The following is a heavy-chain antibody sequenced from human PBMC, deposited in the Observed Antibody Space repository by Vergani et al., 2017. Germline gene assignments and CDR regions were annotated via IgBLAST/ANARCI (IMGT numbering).Heavy chain of an antibody. CDR3: ARLYGRDSSGSKYFDY. CDR2: IKSKPDGGTV. V-gene: IGHV3-15*01. D-gene: IGHD3-22*01. J-gene: IGHJ4*02. Sequence: EVQLVESGGGLVKPGGSLRLSCAASGFTFSNAWMSWVRQAPGKGLEWVGRIKSKPDGGTVDYAAPVKGRFTISRDDSKNTLYLQMNSLKTEDTAVYYCARLYGRDSSGSKYFDYWGQGTLVTVSS. CDR1: GFTFSNAW.